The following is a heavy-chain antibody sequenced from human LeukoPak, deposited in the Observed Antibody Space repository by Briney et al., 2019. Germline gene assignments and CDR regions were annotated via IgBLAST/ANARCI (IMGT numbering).Heavy chain of an antibody. V-gene: IGHV3-23*01. J-gene: IGHJ4*02. CDR2: ITGSGAST. D-gene: IGHD3-22*01. CDR1: GLTFGNYG. CDR3: AKAYSSGDWDYFDY. Sequence: GRCLRPSCAPSGLTFGNYGMGWVRPAAGKGLGWVSGITGSGASTYYADSVKGRFPISRDNSKNTRYMGMNPLRAEASAVYYCAKAYSSGDWDYFDYWGQGTLVTVSS.